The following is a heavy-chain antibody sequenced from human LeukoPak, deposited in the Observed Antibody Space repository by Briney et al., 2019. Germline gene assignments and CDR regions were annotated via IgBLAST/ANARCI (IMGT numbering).Heavy chain of an antibody. D-gene: IGHD2-2*02. CDR1: AFTFRSYA. V-gene: IGHV3-23*01. Sequence: GGSLRLSCAASAFTFRSYAMIWVRQAPGKGLEWVAAITGNGVNTYYADSVKGRFTISSDPSKNTLFLQMHSLRADDTAVYYCAKPRADIPATVFDSWGQGALVTASS. CDR2: ITGNGVNT. CDR3: AKPRADIPATVFDS. J-gene: IGHJ4*02.